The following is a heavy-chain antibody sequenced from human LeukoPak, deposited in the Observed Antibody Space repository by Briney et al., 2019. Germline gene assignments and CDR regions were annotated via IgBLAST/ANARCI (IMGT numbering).Heavy chain of an antibody. CDR2: INHSGST. CDR3: ARARLAAAGRYYYYYGMDV. CDR1: GGSFSGYY. D-gene: IGHD6-13*01. J-gene: IGHJ6*02. Sequence: PSETLSLTCAVYGGSFSGYYWGWIRQPPGKGLEWIGEINHSGSTNYNPSLKSRVTISVDTSKNQFSLKLSSVTAADTAVYYCARARLAAAGRYYYYYGMDVWGQGTTVTVSS. V-gene: IGHV4-34*01.